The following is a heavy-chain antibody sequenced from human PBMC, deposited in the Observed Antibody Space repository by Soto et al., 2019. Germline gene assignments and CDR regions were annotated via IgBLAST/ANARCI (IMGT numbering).Heavy chain of an antibody. V-gene: IGHV1-18*04. CDR3: ARDPDYDFWSGDAFDI. J-gene: IGHJ3*02. D-gene: IGHD3-3*01. Sequence: GASVKVSCKASGYTFPSYCISWVRQAPGQGLEWMGWISAYNGNTNYAQKLQGRVTMTTDTSTSTAYMELRSLRSDDTAVYYCARDPDYDFWSGDAFDIWGQGTMVTVSS. CDR1: GYTFPSYC. CDR2: ISAYNGNT.